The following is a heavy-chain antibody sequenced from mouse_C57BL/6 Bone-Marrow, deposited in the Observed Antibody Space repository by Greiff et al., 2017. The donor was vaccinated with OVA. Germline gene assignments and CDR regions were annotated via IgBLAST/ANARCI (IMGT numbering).Heavy chain of an antibody. V-gene: IGHV5-17*01. J-gene: IGHJ2*01. CDR3: ARRAGSYPCYFDY. CDR2: ISSGSSTI. CDR1: GFTFSDYG. Sequence: DVKLVESGGGLVKPGGSLKLSCAASGFTFSDYGMHWVRQAPEKGLEWVAYISSGSSTIYYADTVKGRFTISRDNAKNTLFLQMTSLRSEDTAMYYCARRAGSYPCYFDYWGQGTTLTVSS. D-gene: IGHD1-1*02.